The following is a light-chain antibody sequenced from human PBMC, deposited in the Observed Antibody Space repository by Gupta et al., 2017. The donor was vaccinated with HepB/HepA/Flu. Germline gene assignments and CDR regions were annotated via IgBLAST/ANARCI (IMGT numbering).Light chain of an antibody. CDR3: QQDVVSPLT. J-gene: IGKJ4*01. CDR2: KAS. V-gene: IGKV1-5*03. Sequence: DTQMTQSPATLSASVGDRVTVTCRASQSISGWLAWYQQKPGKAPKLLINKASSLESGVPSRFSGSGSGTEFTLTISSLQPDDFAIYFCQQDVVSPLTCGGGTKVEI. CDR1: QSISGW.